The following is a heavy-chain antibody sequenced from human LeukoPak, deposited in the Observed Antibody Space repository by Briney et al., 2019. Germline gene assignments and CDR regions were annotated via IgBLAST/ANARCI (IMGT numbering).Heavy chain of an antibody. J-gene: IGHJ4*02. V-gene: IGHV4-59*08. CDR1: GGSIGSYY. CDR2: IYYSGST. Sequence: NPSETLSLTCTVSGGSIGSYYWSWIRQPPGKGLEWIGYIYYSGSTNYNSSLKSRVTISVDTSKNQFSLKLSSVTAADTAVYYCARQYSSSFDYWGQGTLVTVSS. CDR3: ARQYSSSFDY. D-gene: IGHD6-13*01.